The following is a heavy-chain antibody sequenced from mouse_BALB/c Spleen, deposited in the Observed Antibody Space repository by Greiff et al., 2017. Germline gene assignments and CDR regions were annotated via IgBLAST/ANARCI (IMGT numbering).Heavy chain of an antibody. CDR1: GFTFSSYA. J-gene: IGHJ4*01. D-gene: IGHD2-1*01. CDR3: ARYYGNYVGAMDY. CDR2: ISSGGSYT. Sequence: EVQGVESGGGLVKPGGSLKLSCAASGFTFSSYAMSWVRQSPEKRLEWVAEISSGGSYTYYPDTVTGRFTISRDNAKNTLYLEMSSLRSEDTAMYYCARYYGNYVGAMDYWGQGTSVTVSS. V-gene: IGHV5-9-4*01.